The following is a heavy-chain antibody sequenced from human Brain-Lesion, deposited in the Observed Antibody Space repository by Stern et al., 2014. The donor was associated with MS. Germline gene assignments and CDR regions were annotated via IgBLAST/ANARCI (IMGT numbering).Heavy chain of an antibody. Sequence: QLVQSGPGLVKPSQTLSLSCTVSGGSISSGGYYWSWIRQPAGKGLEWIGRIFNSGSTSYNPSLKSLVTISIDTSKNQLSLRLNSMTAADTAVYYCARGRVVPGFQYYATDVWGQGTTVIVSS. CDR3: ARGRVVPGFQYYATDV. J-gene: IGHJ6*02. CDR1: GGSISSGGYY. V-gene: IGHV4-61*02. D-gene: IGHD2-2*01. CDR2: IFNSGST.